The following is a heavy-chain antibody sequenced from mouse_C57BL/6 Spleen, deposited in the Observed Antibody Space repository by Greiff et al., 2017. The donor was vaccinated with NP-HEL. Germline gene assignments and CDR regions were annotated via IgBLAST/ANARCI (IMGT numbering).Heavy chain of an antibody. D-gene: IGHD1-1*01. V-gene: IGHV3-6*01. CDR3: ASTTVPYYAMDY. J-gene: IGHJ4*01. Sequence: EVHLVESGPGLVKPSQSLSLSCSVTGYSITSGYYWNWIRQFPGNKLEWMGYISYDGSTNYNPSLKNRISITCDTSKNQFFLKLKSVTTEDTATYYCASTTVPYYAMDYWGQGTSVTVSS. CDR2: ISYDGST. CDR1: GYSITSGYY.